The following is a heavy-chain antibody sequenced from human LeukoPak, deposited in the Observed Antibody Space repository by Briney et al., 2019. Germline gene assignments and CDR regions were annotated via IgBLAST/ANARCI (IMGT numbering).Heavy chain of an antibody. D-gene: IGHD4-11*01. Sequence: SETISLTCTVAGGSMGSGSYDWGWIRERAGKGLEWIGRIYTSGSTNYNPSLKSRVTISVDTSKNQFSLKLSSVTAADTAVYYCAADMTTDAFDIWGQGTMVTVSS. V-gene: IGHV4-61*02. CDR1: GGSMGSGSYD. CDR3: AADMTTDAFDI. CDR2: IYTSGST. J-gene: IGHJ3*02.